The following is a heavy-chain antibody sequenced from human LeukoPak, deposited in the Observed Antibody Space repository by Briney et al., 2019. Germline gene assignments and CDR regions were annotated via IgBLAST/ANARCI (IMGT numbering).Heavy chain of an antibody. D-gene: IGHD4-17*01. V-gene: IGHV3-7*01. CDR2: IKQDGSEK. J-gene: IGHJ6*03. CDR3: ARSYGDYVGNYYYYYMDV. CDR1: GFTFSSYW. Sequence: GGSLRLSCAASGFTFSSYWMSWVRQAPGKGLEWVANIKQDGSEKYYVDSVKGRFTISRDNAKNSLYLQMNSLRAEDTAVYYCARSYGDYVGNYYYYYMDVWGKGTTVTVSS.